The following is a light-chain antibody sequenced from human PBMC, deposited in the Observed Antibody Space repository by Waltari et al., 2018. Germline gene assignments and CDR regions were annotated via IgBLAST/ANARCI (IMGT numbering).Light chain of an antibody. Sequence: QSALTQPRSVSGSPGQSVTISCTGTSSDVGGYNYVSWYQQHPGKAPKLMIYNVSKRPAGGPERFSGSKSGNTASLTISGRQAEDEADYYCCSYAGSYTSYVFGTGTKVTVL. V-gene: IGLV2-11*01. J-gene: IGLJ1*01. CDR1: SSDVGGYNY. CDR3: CSYAGSYTSYV. CDR2: NVS.